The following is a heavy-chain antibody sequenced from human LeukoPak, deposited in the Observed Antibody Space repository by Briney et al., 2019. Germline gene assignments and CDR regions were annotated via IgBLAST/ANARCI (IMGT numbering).Heavy chain of an antibody. CDR3: ARLRRLRYFAFDY. CDR1: GLTFSNSA. J-gene: IGHJ4*02. V-gene: IGHV3-23*01. Sequence: HPGGSLRLSCAASGLTFSNSALSWVRQAPGKGLQWVSSITGSGLDTHYADSVKGRFTISRDNAKNSLYLQMNSLRAEDTAVYYCARLRRLRYFAFDYWGQGTLVTVSS. D-gene: IGHD5-12*01. CDR2: ITGSGLDT.